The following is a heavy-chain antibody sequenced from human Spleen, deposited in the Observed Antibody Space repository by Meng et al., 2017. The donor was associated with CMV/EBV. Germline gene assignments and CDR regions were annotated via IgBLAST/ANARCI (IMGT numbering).Heavy chain of an antibody. CDR2: IYPGDSDT. J-gene: IGHJ4*02. V-gene: IGHV5-51*01. CDR1: GYSFTTYW. Sequence: KVSCKGSGYSFTTYWIGWVRQMPGKGLEWMGIIYPGDSDTRYGPSFQGQVTISADKSISTAYLQWSSLKASDTAMYYCARRLARAQIDYWGQGTLVTVSS. D-gene: IGHD3-16*01. CDR3: ARRLARAQIDY.